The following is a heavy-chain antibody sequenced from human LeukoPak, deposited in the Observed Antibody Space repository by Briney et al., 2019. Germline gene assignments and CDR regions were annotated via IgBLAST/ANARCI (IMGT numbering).Heavy chain of an antibody. Sequence: ASVKVSCKASGYTFTYCYMHWVRQAPGQGLEWMGIINPNGGSTSYAQNFQGRVTITSDTSTSTVYMELSSLRSEDTAVYYCARDPANATFIGSYWYFDLWGRGTLVTVSS. J-gene: IGHJ2*01. CDR3: ARDPANATFIGSYWYFDL. D-gene: IGHD5-24*01. CDR2: INPNGGST. CDR1: GYTFTYCY. V-gene: IGHV1-46*01.